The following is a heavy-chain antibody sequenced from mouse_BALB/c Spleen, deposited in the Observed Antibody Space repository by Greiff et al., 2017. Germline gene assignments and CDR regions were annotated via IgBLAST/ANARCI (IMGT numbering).Heavy chain of an antibody. D-gene: IGHD1-1*01. CDR1: GFNIKDTY. CDR2: IDPANGNT. Sequence: EVQLQQSGAELVKPGASVKLSCTASGFNIKDTYMHWVKQRPEQGLEWIGRIDPANGNTKYDPKFQGKATITADTSSNTAYLQLSSLTSEDTAVYYCARKDYYGRNVWGAGTTVTVSS. V-gene: IGHV14-3*02. J-gene: IGHJ1*01. CDR3: ARKDYYGRNV.